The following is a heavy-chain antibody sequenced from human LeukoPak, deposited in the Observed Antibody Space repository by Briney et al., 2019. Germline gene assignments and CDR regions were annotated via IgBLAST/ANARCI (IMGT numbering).Heavy chain of an antibody. CDR2: ISSNGGST. V-gene: IGHV3-64*01. CDR3: ARGGRVVGATDPFDY. D-gene: IGHD1-26*01. Sequence: PGGSLRLSCAASGFTSSSYAMHWVRQAPGKGLEYVSAISSNGGSTYYANSVKGRFTISRDNSKNTLYLQMGSLRAEDMAVYYCARGGRVVGATDPFDYWGQGTLVTVS. CDR1: GFTSSSYA. J-gene: IGHJ4*02.